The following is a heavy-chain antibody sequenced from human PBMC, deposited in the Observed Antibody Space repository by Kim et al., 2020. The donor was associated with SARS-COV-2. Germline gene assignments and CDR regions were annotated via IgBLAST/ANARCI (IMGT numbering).Heavy chain of an antibody. CDR3: ARSLYHARSSSWLRFDP. Sequence: SETLSLTCAVYGGSFSGYYWSWIRQSPGKGLEWIGEIYHSGTTHYNPSLKSLVTISLDTSKNQFSLKLSSVTAADTAVYFCARSLYHARSSSWLRFDPWGRGTLVTVSS. CDR2: IYHSGTT. V-gene: IGHV4-34*01. CDR1: GGSFSGYY. D-gene: IGHD6-13*01. J-gene: IGHJ5*02.